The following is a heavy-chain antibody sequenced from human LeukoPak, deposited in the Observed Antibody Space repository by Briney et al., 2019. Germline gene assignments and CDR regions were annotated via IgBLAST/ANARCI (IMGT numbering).Heavy chain of an antibody. V-gene: IGHV3-64*01. CDR2: ISSNGGST. CDR3: ARTYYYDSNAFDI. CDR1: GFTFSSYA. D-gene: IGHD3-22*01. Sequence: PGGSLRLSCAASGFTFSSYAMHWVRQAPGKGLEYVSAISSNGGSTYYANSVKGRFTISRDNSKNTLYLQMGSLRAEDMAVYYCARTYYYDSNAFDIWGQGTMVTVSS. J-gene: IGHJ3*02.